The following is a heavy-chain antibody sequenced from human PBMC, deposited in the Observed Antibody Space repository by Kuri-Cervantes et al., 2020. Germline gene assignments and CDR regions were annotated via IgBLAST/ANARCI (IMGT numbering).Heavy chain of an antibody. D-gene: IGHD3-3*01. Sequence: GESLKISCAASGFTFSSYWMSWVRQAPGKGLEWVANIKQDGSNKNYADSVKGRFTISRDNSKNMLYLKVNSLRAEDTAVYYCARDTTGDFWYPLGYWGQGTLVTVSS. CDR2: IKQDGSNK. CDR1: GFTFSSYW. J-gene: IGHJ4*02. V-gene: IGHV3-7*01. CDR3: ARDTTGDFWYPLGY.